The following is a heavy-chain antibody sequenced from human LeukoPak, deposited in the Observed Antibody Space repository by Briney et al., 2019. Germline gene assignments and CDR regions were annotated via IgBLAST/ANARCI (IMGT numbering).Heavy chain of an antibody. CDR2: ISNSGSTV. Sequence: PGGSLRLSCVASGFTFSDYYMTWLRQAPGKGLEWLSYISNSGSTVFYADSVKGRFTVSRDNAKRSLYPQIESLRDDDTAVYHCALGTINKDFYFGMDVWGQGTTVTVSS. CDR3: ALGTINKDFYFGMDV. V-gene: IGHV3-11*01. J-gene: IGHJ6*02. CDR1: GFTFSDYY. D-gene: IGHD2-8*01.